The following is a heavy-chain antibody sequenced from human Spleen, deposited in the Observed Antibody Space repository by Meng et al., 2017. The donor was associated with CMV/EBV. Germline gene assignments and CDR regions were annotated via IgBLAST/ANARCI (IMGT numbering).Heavy chain of an antibody. CDR3: ASSTGWRDF. CDR2: ISPSGST. J-gene: IGHJ4*02. D-gene: IGHD6-19*01. V-gene: IGHV4-34*01. CDR1: GGSLSGHF. Sequence: LSLTCAVYGGSLSGHFWTWSRQPPGKGLEWIGEISPSGSTNYNPSLKSRVTISVDTSKNQFSLELSSVSAADTAVYYCASSTGWRDFWGQGTLVTVSS.